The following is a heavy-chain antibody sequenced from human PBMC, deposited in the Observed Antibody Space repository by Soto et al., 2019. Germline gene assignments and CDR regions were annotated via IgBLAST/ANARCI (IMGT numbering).Heavy chain of an antibody. CDR2: IIPIFGTA. CDR1: GGTFSSYA. CDR3: ARVRGGGIQLWEMDV. Sequence: QVQLVQSGAEVKKPGSSVKVSCKASGGTFSSYAISWVRQAPGQGLEWMGGIIPIFGTANYAQKFQGRVNVTPDQSTSTAYMELSRLRSEGTGVYYCARVRGGGIQLWEMDVWGQGTTVTVSS. V-gene: IGHV1-69*01. D-gene: IGHD5-18*01. J-gene: IGHJ6*02.